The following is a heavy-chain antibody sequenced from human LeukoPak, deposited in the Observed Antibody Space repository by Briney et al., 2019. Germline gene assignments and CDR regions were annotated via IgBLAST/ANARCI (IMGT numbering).Heavy chain of an antibody. CDR1: GYTFTSYD. V-gene: IGHV1-8*01. CDR2: MNPNSGNT. J-gene: IGHJ5*02. D-gene: IGHD3-3*01. CDR3: AVGGLYYDFWSGYWDPNWFDP. Sequence: ASVKLSCKASGYTFTSYDINWVRQATGQGLEWMGWMNPNSGNTGYAQKFQGRVTMTRNTSISTAYMELSSLRSEDTAVYYCAVGGLYYDFWSGYWDPNWFDPWGQGTLVTVSS.